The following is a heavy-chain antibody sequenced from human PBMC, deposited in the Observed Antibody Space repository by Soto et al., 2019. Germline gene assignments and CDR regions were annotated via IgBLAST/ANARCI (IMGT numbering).Heavy chain of an antibody. CDR2: TSGSGGTT. Sequence: GSLRLSCAASGLTFSNAWMNWVRQAPGKGQEWVSATSGSGGTTDFAAPVKGRFAISRDDSKNMLHLQMNSLKTEDTGVYYCAEADDIVATAAFDAWGQGTLVPVAS. CDR3: AEADDIVATAAFDA. V-gene: IGHV3-15*07. J-gene: IGHJ5*02. CDR1: GLTFSNAW. D-gene: IGHD5-12*01.